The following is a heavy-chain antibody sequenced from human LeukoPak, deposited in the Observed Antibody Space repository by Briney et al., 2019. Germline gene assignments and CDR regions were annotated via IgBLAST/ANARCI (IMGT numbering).Heavy chain of an antibody. J-gene: IGHJ4*02. V-gene: IGHV4-59*01. CDR1: GGSISTYY. CDR2: VYYSGYT. D-gene: IGHD3/OR15-3a*01. Sequence: SETLSLTCTVSGGSISTYYWSWVRQPPGKGLEWIGYVYYSGYTNYKPSLKSRVTLSVETSKKQFSLKLSSVTAADTAVYYCARMDYPIFDYWGQGIMVTVSS. CDR3: ARMDYPIFDY.